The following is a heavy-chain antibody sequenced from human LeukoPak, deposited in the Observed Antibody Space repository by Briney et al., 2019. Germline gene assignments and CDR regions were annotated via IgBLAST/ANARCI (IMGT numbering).Heavy chain of an antibody. J-gene: IGHJ4*02. CDR1: GFSFSNYA. D-gene: IGHD2-2*01. CDR3: AKAVVIVPTATPFDY. Sequence: GGSLRLSCAASGFSFSNYAMSWVRQAPGKGLEWVSAISGRGANTYYADSVKGRFTISRDNSKNTLYMQMNSLRAEDRAVYYCAKAVVIVPTATPFDYWGQGTLVTVSS. CDR2: ISGRGANT. V-gene: IGHV3-23*01.